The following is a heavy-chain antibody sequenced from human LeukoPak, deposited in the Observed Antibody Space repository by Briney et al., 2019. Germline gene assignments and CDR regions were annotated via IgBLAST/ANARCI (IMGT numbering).Heavy chain of an antibody. CDR1: RFTFSNYA. Sequence: GGSLRLSCAASRFTFSNYAMSWVRQAPGKGLEWVSAISDSGGNTFYADSVKGRFTISRDNSKNTLYLQMNSLRAEDTAVYYCAKDRQQLVHYYYYGLDVWGQGTTVTVSS. D-gene: IGHD6-13*01. CDR2: ISDSGGNT. CDR3: AKDRQQLVHYYYYGLDV. V-gene: IGHV3-23*01. J-gene: IGHJ6*02.